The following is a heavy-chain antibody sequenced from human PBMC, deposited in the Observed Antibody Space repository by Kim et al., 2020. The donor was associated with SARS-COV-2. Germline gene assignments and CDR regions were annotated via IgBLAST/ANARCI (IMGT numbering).Heavy chain of an antibody. CDR1: GFTVSSNY. CDR2: IYSGGST. J-gene: IGHJ4*02. CDR3: ARDQKASPGILWFGEHGY. V-gene: IGHV3-53*01. D-gene: IGHD3-10*01. Sequence: GGSLRLSCAASGFTVSSNYMSWVRQAPGKGLEWVSVIYSGGSTYYADSVKGRFTISRDNSKNTLYLQMNSLRAEDTAVYYCARDQKASPGILWFGEHGYWGQGTLVTVSS.